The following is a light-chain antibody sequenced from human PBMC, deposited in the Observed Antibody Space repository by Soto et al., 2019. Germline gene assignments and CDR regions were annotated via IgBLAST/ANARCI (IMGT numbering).Light chain of an antibody. CDR1: SSDIGAYNF. CDR2: DVN. J-gene: IGLJ2*01. CDR3: ASWTTSTTMI. Sequence: QSVLTQPASVSGSPGQSITISCTGTSSDIGAYNFVSWYQQHPGKAPKLMLYDVNIRPSGVSNRFSGSKSGNTASLTISGLQAEDEDDYYCASWTTSTTMIFGGWTKLTVL. V-gene: IGLV2-14*03.